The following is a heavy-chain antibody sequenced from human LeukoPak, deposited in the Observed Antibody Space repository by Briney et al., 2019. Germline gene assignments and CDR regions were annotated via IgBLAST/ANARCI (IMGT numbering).Heavy chain of an antibody. CDR2: INHSGST. V-gene: IGHV4-34*01. Sequence: SETLSLTCAVYGGSFSGYYWSWIRQPPGKGLEWIGEINHSGSTNYNPSLKSRVTISVDTSKNQFSLKLSSVTAVDTAVYYCASLAAAGTGYFDYWGQGTLVTVSS. J-gene: IGHJ4*02. CDR1: GGSFSGYY. D-gene: IGHD6-13*01. CDR3: ASLAAAGTGYFDY.